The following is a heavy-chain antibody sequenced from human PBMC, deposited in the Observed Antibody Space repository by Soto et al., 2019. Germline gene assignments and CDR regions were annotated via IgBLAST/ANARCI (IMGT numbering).Heavy chain of an antibody. V-gene: IGHV3-23*01. Sequence: EVQLLESGGGLVQPGGSLRLSCAASEFTFSTYAMSWVRQAPGKGLEWVSSISSGGSTYYADYVKGRFTISRDNSKNTLYLQMNSLRAEDTAVYYCAKDRYGYCSGGSCYIDAFDIWGQGTMVTVSS. CDR3: AKDRYGYCSGGSCYIDAFDI. D-gene: IGHD2-15*01. J-gene: IGHJ3*02. CDR1: EFTFSTYA. CDR2: ISSGGST.